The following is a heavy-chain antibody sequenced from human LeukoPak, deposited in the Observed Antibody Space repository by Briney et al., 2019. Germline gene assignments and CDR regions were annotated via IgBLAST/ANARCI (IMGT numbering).Heavy chain of an antibody. Sequence: PSETLSLTCIVSGDSSNTYYWSWIRQPPGKGLEWIGHIHRGTTRYNPSLKSRVTISADTSKNHFSLNLTSVTAADTAVYYCARFTIDDTSGHFDYWGQGNLVTVSS. CDR2: IHRGTT. CDR1: GDSSNTYY. CDR3: ARFTIDDTSGHFDY. D-gene: IGHD3-22*01. J-gene: IGHJ4*02. V-gene: IGHV4-59*08.